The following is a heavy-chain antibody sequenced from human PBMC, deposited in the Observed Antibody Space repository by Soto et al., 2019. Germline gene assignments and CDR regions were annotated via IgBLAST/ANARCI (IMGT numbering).Heavy chain of an antibody. V-gene: IGHV1-2*02. CDR3: ARDIAARGNFYYYYGMDV. D-gene: IGHD6-6*01. Sequence: ASVKVSCKASGYTFTGYYMHWVRQAPGQGLEWMGWINPNSGGTNYAQKFQGRVTMTRDTSISTAYMELSRLRSDDTAVYYCARDIAARGNFYYYYGMDVCGQGTTVTFCS. CDR2: INPNSGGT. CDR1: GYTFTGYY. J-gene: IGHJ6*02.